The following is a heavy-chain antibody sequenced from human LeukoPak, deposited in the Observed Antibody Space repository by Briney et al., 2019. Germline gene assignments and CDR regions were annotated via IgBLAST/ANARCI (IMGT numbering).Heavy chain of an antibody. CDR1: GGSFSGYY. CDR3: ARGRFYDGYYGSGRRWFDP. D-gene: IGHD3-10*01. CDR2: INHSGST. V-gene: IGHV4-34*01. Sequence: SETLSLTCAVYGGSFSGYYWSWIRQPPGKGLEWIGEINHSGSTNYNPSLKSRVTISVDTPKNQFSLKLSSVTAADTAVYYCARGRFYDGYYGSGRRWFDPWGQGTLVTVSS. J-gene: IGHJ5*02.